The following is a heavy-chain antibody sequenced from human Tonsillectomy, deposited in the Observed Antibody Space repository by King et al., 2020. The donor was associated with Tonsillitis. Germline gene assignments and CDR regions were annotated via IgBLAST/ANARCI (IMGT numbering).Heavy chain of an antibody. J-gene: IGHJ4*02. D-gene: IGHD1-26*01. CDR1: GFTFSSYS. CDR3: ARDSGSYPYYFDY. Sequence: VQLVESGGGLVKPGGSLRLSCAASGFTFSSYSMNWVRQAPGKGLDWVSSISSSSSYIYYADSVKGRFTISRDNAKNSLYLQMNSLRAEDTAVYYCARDSGSYPYYFDYWGQGTLVTVSS. V-gene: IGHV3-21*01. CDR2: ISSSSSYI.